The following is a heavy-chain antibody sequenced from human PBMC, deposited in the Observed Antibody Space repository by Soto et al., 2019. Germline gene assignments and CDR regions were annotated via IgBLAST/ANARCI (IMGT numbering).Heavy chain of an antibody. CDR1: GGSINTFY. CDR2: IFSSGST. CDR3: AREGSYSAYNFAHGIQLWSFDF. D-gene: IGHD5-12*01. V-gene: IGHV4-4*07. J-gene: IGHJ4*02. Sequence: SETLSLTCTVSGGSINTFYWSWVRQPAGKGLEWIGRIFSSGSTSFNPSLESRVAMSVDTSKNHFSLNLRSVTAADMAVYYCAREGSYSAYNFAHGIQLWSFDFWGQGALVTVSS.